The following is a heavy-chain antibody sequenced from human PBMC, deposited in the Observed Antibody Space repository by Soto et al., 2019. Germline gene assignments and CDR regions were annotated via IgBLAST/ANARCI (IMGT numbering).Heavy chain of an antibody. CDR2: IQSGGTT. CDR3: ARDDVLCDGGRCYGIPLDV. Sequence: EVQLVESGGGLVQPGGSLRLSCAASGFTVSSKYMTWVLQAPGKGLEWVSLIQSGGTTYYADSVKGRFTISRDTSENTLHLQMDSLRVEDTAVYYCARDDVLCDGGRCYGIPLDVWGKWTTVTVSS. D-gene: IGHD2-15*01. V-gene: IGHV3-66*01. CDR1: GFTVSSKY. J-gene: IGHJ6*04.